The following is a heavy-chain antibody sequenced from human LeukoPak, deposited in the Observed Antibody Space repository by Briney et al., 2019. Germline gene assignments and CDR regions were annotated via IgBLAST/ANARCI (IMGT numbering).Heavy chain of an antibody. CDR2: TYYRSKWYN. J-gene: IGHJ6*03. CDR1: GDSVSSNSAA. Sequence: SQTLSLTCAISGDSVSSNSAAWNWIRQSPSRGLEWLGRTYYRSKWYNDYAVSVKSQITINPDTSKNQFSLQLNSVTPEDTAVYYCARSSGGNSDYYYYYMDVWGKGTTVTVSS. D-gene: IGHD4-23*01. CDR3: ARSSGGNSDYYYYYMDV. V-gene: IGHV6-1*01.